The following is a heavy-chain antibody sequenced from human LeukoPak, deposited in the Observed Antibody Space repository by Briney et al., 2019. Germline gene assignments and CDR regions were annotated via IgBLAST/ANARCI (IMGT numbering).Heavy chain of an antibody. CDR1: GGTFSSYA. J-gene: IGHJ4*02. CDR2: IIPIFGTA. CDR3: ARDTGFPFFDF. V-gene: IGHV1-69*13. Sequence: SAKVSCKASGGTFSSYAISWVRQAPGQGLEWMGGIIPIFGTANYAQKFQGRVTITADESTSTAYMELSRLTSDDTAVYYCARDTGFPFFDFWGQGTLVTVSS.